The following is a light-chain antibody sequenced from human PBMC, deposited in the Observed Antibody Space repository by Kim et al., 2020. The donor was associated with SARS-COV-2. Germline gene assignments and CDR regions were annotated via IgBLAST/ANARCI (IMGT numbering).Light chain of an antibody. CDR3: QVWDSITDHRV. J-gene: IGLJ2*01. CDR2: YDS. V-gene: IGLV3-21*04. Sequence: SYELTQPPSVSVAPGETATISCAGDTIGSESVHWFQLKPGQAPVLLIYYDSDRPSGIPERFSGSNSGGAATLTISRVEAGDEADYFCQVWDSITDHRVFGGGTQLTVL. CDR1: TIGSES.